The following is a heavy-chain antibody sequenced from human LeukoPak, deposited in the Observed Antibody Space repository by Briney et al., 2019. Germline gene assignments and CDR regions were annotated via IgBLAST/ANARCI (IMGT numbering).Heavy chain of an antibody. D-gene: IGHD3-22*01. J-gene: IGHJ1*01. V-gene: IGHV1-2*02. Sequence: GASVKVSCKASGYTFTGYYMHWVRQAPGQGLEWMGWINPNSGGTNYAQKFQGRVTMTRDTSISTAYMELSRLRSDDTAVYYCARDPVGYYDSSGPSECFQHWGQGTLVTVSS. CDR3: ARDPVGYYDSSGPSECFQH. CDR2: INPNSGGT. CDR1: GYTFTGYY.